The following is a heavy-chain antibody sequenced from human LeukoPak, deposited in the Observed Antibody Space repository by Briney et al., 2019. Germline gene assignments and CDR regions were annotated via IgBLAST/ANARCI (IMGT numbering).Heavy chain of an antibody. Sequence: SQTLSLTCAISGDSVSSNSAAWNWIRQSPSRGLEWLGRTNYRSKWYNDYAISVKSRITINPDTSKNQFSLQLNSVTPEDTAVYYCARAAAATETDYYYYMDVWGKGTTVTVSS. CDR1: GDSVSSNSAA. D-gene: IGHD6-13*01. J-gene: IGHJ6*03. CDR3: ARAAAATETDYYYYMDV. V-gene: IGHV6-1*01. CDR2: TNYRSKWYN.